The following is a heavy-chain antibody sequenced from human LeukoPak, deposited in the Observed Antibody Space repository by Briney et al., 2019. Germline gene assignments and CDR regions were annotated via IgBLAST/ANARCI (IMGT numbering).Heavy chain of an antibody. CDR3: ATNTYADYVSVDI. J-gene: IGHJ3*02. CDR1: GFTFSRYW. CDR2: IKSDGSSI. V-gene: IGHV3-74*01. D-gene: IGHD2-2*01. Sequence: PGGSLRLSCVASGFTFSRYWMHWVRKAPGKGLVWVSRIKSDGSSISYADSVKGRFTISRDNAKSTLYLQMNSLRAEDTAVYYCATNTYADYVSVDIWGQGTMVTVSS.